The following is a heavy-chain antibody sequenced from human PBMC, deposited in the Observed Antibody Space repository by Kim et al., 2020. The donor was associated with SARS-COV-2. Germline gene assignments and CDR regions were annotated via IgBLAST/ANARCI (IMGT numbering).Heavy chain of an antibody. CDR2: IYYSGST. CDR3: ATGIVARLVPPSYGMDV. V-gene: IGHV4-39*01. Sequence: SETLSLTCTVSGGSISSSSYYWGWIRQPPGKGLEWIGSIYYSGSTYYNPSLKSRVTISVDTSKNQFSLKLSSVTAADTAVHYCATGIVARLVPPSYGMDVWGQGTTVTVSS. D-gene: IGHD3-22*01. CDR1: GGSISSSSYY. J-gene: IGHJ6*02.